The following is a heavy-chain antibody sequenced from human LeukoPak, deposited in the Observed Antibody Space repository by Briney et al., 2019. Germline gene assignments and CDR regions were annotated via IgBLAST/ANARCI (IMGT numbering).Heavy chain of an antibody. D-gene: IGHD5-24*01. Sequence: GASVKISCKTSGYSFTSYNLHWVRQAPGQRLEWMGIIKPSGDNTNNAQKFQGRVTMTSDTSTSTVYMELSSLKSEDTAVYYCARVRDGHNDVYDFWGQGTMVTVTS. CDR1: GYSFTSYN. CDR2: IKPSGDNT. CDR3: ARVRDGHNDVYDF. V-gene: IGHV1-46*01. J-gene: IGHJ3*01.